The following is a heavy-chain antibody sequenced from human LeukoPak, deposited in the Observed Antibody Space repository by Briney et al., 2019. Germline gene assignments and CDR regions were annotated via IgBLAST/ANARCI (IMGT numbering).Heavy chain of an antibody. CDR1: GVTFSSYA. CDR3: AKDRAQQLVLDF. D-gene: IGHD6-13*01. Sequence: VGSLRLSCAASGVTFSSYAMSWVRQAPGKGLEWVAAIIGSGCSTYDADSVKGRFPISRDNSKNTLFLQMTSLRAEDTAVYYRAKDRAQQLVLDFWGQGALVTVSS. J-gene: IGHJ4*02. CDR2: IIGSGCST. V-gene: IGHV3-23*01.